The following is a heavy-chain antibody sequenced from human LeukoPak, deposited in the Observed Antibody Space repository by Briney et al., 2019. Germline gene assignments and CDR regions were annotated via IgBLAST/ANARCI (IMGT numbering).Heavy chain of an antibody. CDR1: GDSITSGGYY. CDR3: AREVPVLQSSGYHAFDI. D-gene: IGHD3-22*01. J-gene: IGHJ3*02. V-gene: IGHV4-31*03. CDR2: IYYSGNT. Sequence: SETLSLTCTVSGDSITSGGYYWSWIRQHPGKGLEWIGYIYYSGNTYYNPSLKSRVTISIDTSNNQFSLKLSFVTAADTAVYYCAREVPVLQSSGYHAFDIWGQGTMVTVS.